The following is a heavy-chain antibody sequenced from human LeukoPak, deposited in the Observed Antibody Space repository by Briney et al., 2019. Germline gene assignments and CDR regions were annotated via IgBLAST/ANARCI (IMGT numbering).Heavy chain of an antibody. Sequence: PGGSLRLSCAASGFTFSSYAMSRVRQAPGKGLEWVSAISGSGGSTYYADSVKGRFTISRDNSKNTLYLQMNSLRAEDTAVYYCAKAGIGRKYYFDYWGQGTLVTVSS. CDR1: GFTFSSYA. CDR2: ISGSGGST. D-gene: IGHD1-1*01. V-gene: IGHV3-23*01. CDR3: AKAGIGRKYYFDY. J-gene: IGHJ4*02.